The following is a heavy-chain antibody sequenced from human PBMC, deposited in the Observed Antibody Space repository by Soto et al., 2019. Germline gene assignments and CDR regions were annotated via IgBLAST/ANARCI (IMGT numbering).Heavy chain of an antibody. CDR3: ARDSGSSTWYYFDY. CDR1: GFTFSRNA. J-gene: IGHJ4*02. D-gene: IGHD6-13*01. V-gene: IGHV3-48*02. CDR2: ISSSGSTI. Sequence: PGGSLRLSCAVSGFTFSRNAVNWVRQAPGKGLEWLSYISSSGSTIYYADSLKGRFTISRDNAKNSLYLQMNSLRDEDTAVYYCARDSGSSTWYYFDYWGQGTQVTVSS.